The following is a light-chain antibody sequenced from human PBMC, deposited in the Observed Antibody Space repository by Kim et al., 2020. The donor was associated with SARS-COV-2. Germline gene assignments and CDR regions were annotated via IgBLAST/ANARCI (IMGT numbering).Light chain of an antibody. CDR1: QIISNW. Sequence: SASIGDRVTITCRASQIISNWLAWYQQKPGKATKLLIYKASNLETGVPSRFGGSGSGIQFTLTIRSLQPDDSATYYCQQYDTFPVTFGEGTKLEI. V-gene: IGKV1-5*03. CDR3: QQYDTFPVT. CDR2: KAS. J-gene: IGKJ2*01.